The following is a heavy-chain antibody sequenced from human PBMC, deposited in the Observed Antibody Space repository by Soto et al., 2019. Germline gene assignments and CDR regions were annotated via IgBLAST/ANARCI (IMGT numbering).Heavy chain of an antibody. Sequence: QVQLVESGGGVVQPGRSLRLSCAASGFTFSSYAMHWVRQAPGKGLEWVAVISYDGSNKYYADSVKGRFTISRDNSKNTLYLQMNSLRAEDTAVYYCARGSGIVGVQWFDPWGQGTLVTVSS. CDR2: ISYDGSNK. D-gene: IGHD3-22*01. J-gene: IGHJ5*02. CDR3: ARGSGIVGVQWFDP. V-gene: IGHV3-30-3*01. CDR1: GFTFSSYA.